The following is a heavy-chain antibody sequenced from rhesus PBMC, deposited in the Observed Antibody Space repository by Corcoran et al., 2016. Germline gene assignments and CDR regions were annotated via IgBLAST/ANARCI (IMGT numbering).Heavy chain of an antibody. V-gene: IGHV4-147*01. CDR3: ARETQGAWYFDI. CDR2: IYGGTSCT. J-gene: IGHJ2*01. CDR1: GGSISSNY. Sequence: QVQLQESGLGLVKPSETLSLTCAASGGSISSNYWGWIRQHPGKGLQLIGRIYGGTSCTIYNPSLTGLATISRDTSKNQVSLKVRSVTAADTAVYYCARETQGAWYFDIWGPGSPITISS. D-gene: IGHD3-34*01.